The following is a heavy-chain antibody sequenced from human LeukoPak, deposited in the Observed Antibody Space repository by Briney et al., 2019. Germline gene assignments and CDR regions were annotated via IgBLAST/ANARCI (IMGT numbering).Heavy chain of an antibody. J-gene: IGHJ4*02. V-gene: IGHV4-38-2*02. CDR2: IYHSGST. CDR3: ASGSYDSSGYYPALDY. CDR1: GYSISSGYY. Sequence: SETLSLTCTVSGYSISSGYYWGWIRQPPGKGLEWIGSIYHSGSTYYNPSLKSRVTISVDKSKNQFSLKLSSVTAADTAVYYCASGSYDSSGYYPALDYWGQGTLVTVSS. D-gene: IGHD3-22*01.